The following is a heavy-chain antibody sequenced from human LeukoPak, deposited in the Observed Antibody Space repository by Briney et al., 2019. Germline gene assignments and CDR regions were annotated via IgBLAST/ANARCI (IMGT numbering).Heavy chain of an antibody. CDR2: INPRGGST. D-gene: IGHD2-15*01. V-gene: IGHV1-46*01. CDR1: GYTFTSHY. J-gene: IGHJ2*01. CDR3: ARVVWDCSGGSCYSAATRQGDWYFDL. Sequence: ASEKVSCKASGYTFTSHYMHWVRQAPGQGLEWMGVINPRGGSTTYAQKFQGRVTMTRDTSTSTVYMELSSLRSEDTAVYYCARVVWDCSGGSCYSAATRQGDWYFDLWSRGTLVSVSS.